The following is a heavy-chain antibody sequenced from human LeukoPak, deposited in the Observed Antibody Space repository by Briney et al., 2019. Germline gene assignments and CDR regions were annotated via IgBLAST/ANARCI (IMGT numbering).Heavy chain of an antibody. J-gene: IGHJ6*03. CDR3: TRGRLRRDPKDYYYMDV. V-gene: IGHV1-8*01. Sequence: ASVKVSCKASGYNFLDYDINWVRQAPGRGLEWMGWMNPSSGNRAYPQKFRGRVTMTGDHFGTTAYMELSSLRYDDTAFYYCTRGRLRRDPKDYYYMDVWGKGTRVTVSS. CDR1: GYNFLDYD. CDR2: MNPSSGNR. D-gene: IGHD2-21*02.